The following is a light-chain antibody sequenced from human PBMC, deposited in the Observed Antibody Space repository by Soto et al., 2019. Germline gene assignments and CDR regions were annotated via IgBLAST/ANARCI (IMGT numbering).Light chain of an antibody. CDR2: EVS. V-gene: IGLV2-23*02. Sequence: QSVLTPPASVSGSPGQSITISCTGTNSDVGSYNLVSWYQQHPGKAPKLMIYEVSKRPSGVSNRFSGSKSGNTASLTISGLQAEDEADYYCCSYAGSTPYVFGTGTKVTVL. CDR1: NSDVGSYNL. CDR3: CSYAGSTPYV. J-gene: IGLJ1*01.